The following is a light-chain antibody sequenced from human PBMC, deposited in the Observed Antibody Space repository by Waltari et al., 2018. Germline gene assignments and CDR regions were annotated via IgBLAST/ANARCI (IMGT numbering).Light chain of an antibody. CDR1: QSISSW. CDR2: KAS. V-gene: IGKV1-5*03. CDR3: QQYNSYPFT. Sequence: DIQMNQSPSTLSASVGERVTITCRASQSISSWLAWYQQKPGKVPKLLIYKASSLESGVPSRFSGSGSGTEFTLTISSLQPDDFATYYCQQYNSYPFTFGPGTKVDIK. J-gene: IGKJ3*01.